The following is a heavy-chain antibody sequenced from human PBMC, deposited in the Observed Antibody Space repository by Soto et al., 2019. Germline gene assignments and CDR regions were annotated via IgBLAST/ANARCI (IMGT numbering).Heavy chain of an antibody. J-gene: IGHJ4*02. V-gene: IGHV3-30*18. D-gene: IGHD6-13*01. CDR3: AKVGPIRSSWSNFDY. CDR2: ISYDGSNK. Sequence: PGGSLRLSCAASGFTFSSYGMHWVRQAPGKGLEWVAVISYDGSNKYYADYVKGRFTISKDNSKNTLYLQMNSLRAEDTAVYYCAKVGPIRSSWSNFDYWGQGTQVTVSS. CDR1: GFTFSSYG.